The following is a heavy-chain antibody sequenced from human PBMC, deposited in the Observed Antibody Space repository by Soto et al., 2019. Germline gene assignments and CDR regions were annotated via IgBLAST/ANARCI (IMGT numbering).Heavy chain of an antibody. CDR3: AVGGGLPRYY. CDR1: GGSISSGGYS. V-gene: IGHV4-30-2*01. Sequence: QLQLQESGSGLVKPSQTLSLTCAVSGGSISSGGYSWSWIRQPPGKGLEWIGYIYHSGSTYYNPALKNRVTKSVDRSKNQFSLKLSSVTAAETAVYYCAVGGGLPRYYWGQGTLVTVSS. J-gene: IGHJ4*02. D-gene: IGHD3-16*01. CDR2: IYHSGST.